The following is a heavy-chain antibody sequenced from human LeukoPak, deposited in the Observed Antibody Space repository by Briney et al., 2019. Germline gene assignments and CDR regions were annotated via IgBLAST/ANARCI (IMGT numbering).Heavy chain of an antibody. Sequence: GGSLRLSCAASGFTFDDYAMHWVRQAPGKGLEWVSGVSWNSVSLDYADSVKGRFTISRDNAKNSLYLQMNSLRAEDTALYYCAKENIYCSGTSCYHDAFYIWGQGTMVTVSS. CDR1: GFTFDDYA. CDR3: AKENIYCSGTSCYHDAFYI. CDR2: VSWNSVSL. V-gene: IGHV3-9*01. J-gene: IGHJ3*02. D-gene: IGHD2-2*01.